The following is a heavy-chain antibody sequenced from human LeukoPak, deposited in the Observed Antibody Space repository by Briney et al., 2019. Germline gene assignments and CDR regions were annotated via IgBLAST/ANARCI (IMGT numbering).Heavy chain of an antibody. V-gene: IGHV3-30-3*01. D-gene: IGHD3-22*01. CDR3: ASSCRHYYDSSGYYCPLDY. J-gene: IGHJ4*02. Sequence: GGSLRLSCAASVFTFSSYAMHWVRQAPGKGLEWVAVISYDGSNKYYADSVKGRFTISRDNSKNTLYLQMNSLRAEDTAVYYCASSCRHYYDSSGYYCPLDYWGQGTLVTVSS. CDR2: ISYDGSNK. CDR1: VFTFSSYA.